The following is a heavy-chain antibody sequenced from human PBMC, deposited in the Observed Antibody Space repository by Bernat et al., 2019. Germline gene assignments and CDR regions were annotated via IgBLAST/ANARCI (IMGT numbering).Heavy chain of an antibody. CDR2: IQQDGRVQ. CDR1: GFSFSGIW. D-gene: IGHD2-8*02. V-gene: IGHV3-7*03. CDR3: SSGYGPVP. Sequence: EVQLVESGGALVQPGGSPRLSCVGSGFSFSGIWMTWGRQATGKGLEWVANIQQDGRVQHYVDSVKGRFIISRDNTKNSLFLQMNSLRVDDTAVYYCSSGYGPVPWGQRTLVPVSS. J-gene: IGHJ5*02.